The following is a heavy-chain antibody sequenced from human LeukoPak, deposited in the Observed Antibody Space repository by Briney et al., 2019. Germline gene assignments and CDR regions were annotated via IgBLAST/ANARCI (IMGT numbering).Heavy chain of an antibody. V-gene: IGHV3-30-3*01. CDR1: GFTFSSYA. CDR2: ISYDGSDK. CDR3: ARDVGIAVDGYFDY. Sequence: GGSLRLSCAASGFTFSSYAMHWVRQAPGKGLEWVAVISYDGSDKYYADSVKGRFTISRDNSKNTLYLQMNSLRAEDTAVYYCARDVGIAVDGYFDYWGQGTLVTVSS. D-gene: IGHD6-19*01. J-gene: IGHJ4*02.